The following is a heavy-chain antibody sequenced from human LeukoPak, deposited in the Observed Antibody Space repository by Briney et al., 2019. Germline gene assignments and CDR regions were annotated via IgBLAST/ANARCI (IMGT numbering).Heavy chain of an antibody. J-gene: IGHJ5*02. CDR1: GGSISSSSYY. CDR3: ARASFNVVFGNWFDP. CDR2: VYYSGST. D-gene: IGHD2-8*01. V-gene: IGHV4-39*01. Sequence: SETLSLTCTVFGGSISSSSYYWGWIRQAPGKGLEWIGNVYYSGSTFYNPSLKSRVTISVDTSKNQFSLKLRSVTAADTAIYYCARASFNVVFGNWFDPWGQGTLVTVSS.